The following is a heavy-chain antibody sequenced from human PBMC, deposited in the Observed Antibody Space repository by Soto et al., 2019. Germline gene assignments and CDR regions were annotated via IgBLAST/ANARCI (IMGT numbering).Heavy chain of an antibody. CDR2: IYYSGST. Sequence: SETLSLTCTVCGGSISSSSYYWGWIRQPPGKGLEWIGSIYYSGSTYYNPSLKSRVTISVDTSKNQFSLKLSSVTAADTAVYYCARHVDCSGGSCYGGWFDPWGQGTLVTVSS. J-gene: IGHJ5*02. CDR3: ARHVDCSGGSCYGGWFDP. CDR1: GGSISSSSYY. D-gene: IGHD2-15*01. V-gene: IGHV4-39*01.